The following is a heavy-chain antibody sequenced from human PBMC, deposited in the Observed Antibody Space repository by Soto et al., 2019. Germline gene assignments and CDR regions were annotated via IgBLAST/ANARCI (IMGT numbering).Heavy chain of an antibody. D-gene: IGHD2-2*01. CDR3: ASCISTSCYLRWVSYGMDV. Sequence: GGSLRLSCAASGFTFSSYAMHWVRQAPGKGLEWVAVISYDGSNKYYADSVKGRFTISRDNSKNTLYLQMNSLRAEDTAVYYCASCISTSCYLRWVSYGMDVWGQGTTVTVSS. J-gene: IGHJ6*02. CDR1: GFTFSSYA. V-gene: IGHV3-30-3*01. CDR2: ISYDGSNK.